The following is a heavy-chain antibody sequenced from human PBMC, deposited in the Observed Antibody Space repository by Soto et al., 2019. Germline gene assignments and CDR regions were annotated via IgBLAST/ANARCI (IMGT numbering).Heavy chain of an antibody. V-gene: IGHV3-23*01. D-gene: IGHD1-26*01. Sequence: GGSLRLSCTASGFTFSSHAMSWVRQAPGKGLEWVSAISGGGGSTYYVDSVKGRFTISRDNSKNTLYLQMNSLRAEDTAAYYCAKDERGTTLFDNWGQGTLVTVSS. CDR2: ISGGGGST. J-gene: IGHJ4*02. CDR1: GFTFSSHA. CDR3: AKDERGTTLFDN.